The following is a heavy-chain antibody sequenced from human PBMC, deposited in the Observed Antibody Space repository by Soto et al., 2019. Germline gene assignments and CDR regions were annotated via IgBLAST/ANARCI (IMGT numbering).Heavy chain of an antibody. CDR1: GGSISSGGYY. V-gene: IGHV4-31*03. Sequence: SETLSLTCTVSGGSISSGGYYWSWIRQHPGKGLEWIGYIYYSGSTYYNPSLKSRVTISVDTSKNQFSLKLSSVTAADTAVYYCARGRGTVTTVTNHLDYWGQGTLVTVSS. CDR2: IYYSGST. D-gene: IGHD4-17*01. J-gene: IGHJ4*02. CDR3: ARGRGTVTTVTNHLDY.